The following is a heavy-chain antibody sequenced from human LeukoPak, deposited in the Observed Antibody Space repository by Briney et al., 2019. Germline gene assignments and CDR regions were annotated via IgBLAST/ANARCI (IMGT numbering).Heavy chain of an antibody. CDR3: ARGPWGYDFWSGRGGRFDY. Sequence: SGTLSLSCAVYGGSFSGYYWSWIRQPPGKGLEWIGEINHSGSTNYNPSLKSRVTISVDTSKNQFSLKLSSVTAADTAVYYCARGPWGYDFWSGRGGRFDYWGQGTLVTVSS. D-gene: IGHD3-3*01. J-gene: IGHJ4*02. V-gene: IGHV4-34*01. CDR2: INHSGST. CDR1: GGSFSGYY.